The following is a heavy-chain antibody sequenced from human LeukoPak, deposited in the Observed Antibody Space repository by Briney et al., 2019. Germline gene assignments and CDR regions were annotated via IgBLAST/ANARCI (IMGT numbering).Heavy chain of an antibody. CDR3: SRAYSGSSFPYYYYYYMDV. J-gene: IGHJ6*03. D-gene: IGHD1-26*01. Sequence: PSETLSLTCAVYGGSFSGYYWSWTRQPPGKGLEWIGEINHSGSTNYNPSLKSRVTISVDTSKNQFSLKLSSVTAADTAVYYCSRAYSGSSFPYYYYYYMDVWGNGTTVTVSS. CDR1: GGSFSGYY. V-gene: IGHV4-34*01. CDR2: INHSGST.